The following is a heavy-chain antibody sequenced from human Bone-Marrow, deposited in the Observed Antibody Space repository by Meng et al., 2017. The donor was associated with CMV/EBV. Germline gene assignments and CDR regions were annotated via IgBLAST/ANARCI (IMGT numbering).Heavy chain of an antibody. CDR2: ISSSSSYI. D-gene: IGHD1-26*01. V-gene: IGHV3-21*03. J-gene: IGHJ4*02. CDR3: ARLFVSGSYSLDKVDY. Sequence: GESLKISCAASGFTFSSYSMNWVRQAPGKGLEWVSSISSSSSYIYYADSVKGRFTISRDNAKNSLYLQMNSLRAEDTGVYYCARLFVSGSYSLDKVDYWGQGTLVTVSS. CDR1: GFTFSSYS.